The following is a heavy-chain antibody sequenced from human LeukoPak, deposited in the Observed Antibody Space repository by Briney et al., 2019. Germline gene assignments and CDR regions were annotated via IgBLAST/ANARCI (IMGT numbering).Heavy chain of an antibody. Sequence: PGGPLRLSCAASGFTFSMYGMHWVRQAPGKGLEWVAVISYDGDNKKYGDSVKGRFTISRDNSKNTLYLQMNSLRVEDTGIYYCAKEVTARVWSFYYGMDVWGPGTAVSVAS. J-gene: IGHJ6*02. D-gene: IGHD5-18*01. CDR2: ISYDGDNK. CDR3: AKEVTARVWSFYYGMDV. V-gene: IGHV3-30*18. CDR1: GFTFSMYG.